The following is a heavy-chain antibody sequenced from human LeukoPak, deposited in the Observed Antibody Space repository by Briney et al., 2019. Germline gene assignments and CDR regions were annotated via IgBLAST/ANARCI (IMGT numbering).Heavy chain of an antibody. CDR3: ARDPPGDCSSTSCYGNY. CDR1: GFTFSSYS. D-gene: IGHD2-2*01. J-gene: IGHJ4*02. Sequence: GSLRLSCAASGFTFSSYSMNWVRQAPGKGREWVSYISSSSSTIYYADSVKGRFTISRDNAKNSLYMQMNSLRAEDTAVYYCARDPPGDCSSTSCYGNYWGQGTLVTVSS. V-gene: IGHV3-48*01. CDR2: ISSSSSTI.